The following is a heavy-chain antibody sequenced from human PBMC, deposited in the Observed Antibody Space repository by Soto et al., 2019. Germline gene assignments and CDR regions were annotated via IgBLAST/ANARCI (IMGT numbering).Heavy chain of an antibody. D-gene: IGHD3-3*01. Sequence: ETLSLTCTVSGGSISSYYWSWIRQPPGKGLEWIGYIYYSGSTNYNPSLKSRVTISVDTSKNQFSLKLSSVTAADTAVYYCAREYAGHYDFWSGYYNRWYFDLWGRGTLVT. CDR3: AREYAGHYDFWSGYYNRWYFDL. J-gene: IGHJ2*01. CDR2: IYYSGST. V-gene: IGHV4-59*01. CDR1: GGSISSYY.